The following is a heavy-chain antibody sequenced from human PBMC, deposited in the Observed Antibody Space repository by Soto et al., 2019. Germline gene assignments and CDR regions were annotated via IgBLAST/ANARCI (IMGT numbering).Heavy chain of an antibody. V-gene: IGHV4-31*03. CDR3: ARAAYSLKYRPGPTGAFDI. CDR1: GGSISSGGYY. J-gene: IGHJ3*02. CDR2: IYYSGST. D-gene: IGHD2-15*01. Sequence: TLSLTCTVSGGSISSGGYYWSWILQHPGKGLEWIGYIYYSGSTYYNPSLKSRVTISVDTSKNQFSLKLSSVTAADTAVYYCARAAYSLKYRPGPTGAFDIWGQGTMVTVSS.